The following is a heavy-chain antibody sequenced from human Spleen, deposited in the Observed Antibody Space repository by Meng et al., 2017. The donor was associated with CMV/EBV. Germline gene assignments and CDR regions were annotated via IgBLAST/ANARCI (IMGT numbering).Heavy chain of an antibody. V-gene: IGHV4-34*01. CDR3: ARSEPFLDI. CDR2: INHSGST. D-gene: IGHD1-26*01. J-gene: IGHJ3*02. Sequence: GSLRLSCAVYGGSFSGYYWSWIRQPPGKGLEWIGEINHSGSTNYNPSLRSRVTISVDTSKSQFSLKLSSVTAADTAVYYCARSEPFLDIWGQGTMVTVSS. CDR1: GGSFSGYY.